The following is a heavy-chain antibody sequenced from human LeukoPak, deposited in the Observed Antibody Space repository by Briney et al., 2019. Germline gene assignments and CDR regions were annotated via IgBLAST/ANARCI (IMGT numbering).Heavy chain of an antibody. CDR2: ISAYNGNT. CDR3: ARDTYNSYYYYYYMDV. CDR1: GYTFTSYG. D-gene: IGHD6-6*01. J-gene: IGHJ6*03. V-gene: IGHV1-18*01. Sequence: GASVRVSCKASGYTFTSYGISWVRQAPGQGLEWMGWISAYNGNTNYAQKLQGRVTMTTDTSTSTAYMELRSLRSDDTAVYYCARDTYNSYYYYYYMDVWGKGTTVTVSS.